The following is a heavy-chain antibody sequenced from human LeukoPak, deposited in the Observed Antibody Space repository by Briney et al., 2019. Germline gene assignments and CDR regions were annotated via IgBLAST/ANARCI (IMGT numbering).Heavy chain of an antibody. J-gene: IGHJ4*02. CDR1: GFGFTNSW. CDR2: IKGKGDGETT. D-gene: IGHD3-10*01. CDR3: TTDLGITMIRGVIVY. V-gene: IGHV3-15*01. Sequence: GGSLRLSWAASGFGFTNSWMSWVRQAPGKGLEWVGRIKGKGDGETTDYAAPVKGRFTMSRDDAKATLYLQTNRLIIEDTAVYYCTTDLGITMIRGVIVYWGQGTLVTVSS.